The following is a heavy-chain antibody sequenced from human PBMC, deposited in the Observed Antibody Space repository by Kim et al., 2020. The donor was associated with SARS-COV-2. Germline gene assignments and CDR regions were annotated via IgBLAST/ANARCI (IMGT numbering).Heavy chain of an antibody. J-gene: IGHJ5*02. CDR2: IIPIFGTA. V-gene: IGHV1-69*13. CDR1: GGTFSSYA. Sequence: SVKVSCKASGGTFSSYAISWVRQAPGQGLEWMGGIIPIFGTANYAQKFQGRVTITADESTSTAYMELSSLRSEDTAVYYCARDPAVPAAIGGGSWFDPWGQGTLVTVSS. CDR3: ARDPAVPAAIGGGSWFDP. D-gene: IGHD2-2*01.